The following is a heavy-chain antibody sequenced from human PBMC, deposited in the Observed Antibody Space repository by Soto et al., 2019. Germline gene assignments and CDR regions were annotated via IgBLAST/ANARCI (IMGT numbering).Heavy chain of an antibody. CDR2: IDPSNSYT. V-gene: IGHV5-10-1*01. CDR3: ARLNVVVPAAPSDYYYYYGMDV. D-gene: IGHD2-2*01. Sequence: GESLKISCKGSGYSFTSYWISWVRQMPGKGLEWMGRIDPSNSYTNYSPSFQGHVTISADKSISTAYLQWSSLKASDTAMYYCARLNVVVPAAPSDYYYYYGMDVWGQGTTVTVSS. CDR1: GYSFTSYW. J-gene: IGHJ6*02.